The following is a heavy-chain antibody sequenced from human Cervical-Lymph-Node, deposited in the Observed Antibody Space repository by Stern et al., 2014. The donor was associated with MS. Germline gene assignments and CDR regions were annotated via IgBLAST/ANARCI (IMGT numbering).Heavy chain of an antibody. D-gene: IGHD2-15*01. CDR2: IRVYNGNT. Sequence: QVQLVQSGAEVKKPWASVKVSCTASGYTFTSYGLSWVRQAPGQGLAWMGLIRVYNGNTNYAQEHQGRVPMTTDTSTSTAYMERRSLRSDDTAVYYCARGLLGSENAFDIWGQGTMVTVSS. CDR1: GYTFTSYG. CDR3: ARGLLGSENAFDI. J-gene: IGHJ3*02. V-gene: IGHV1-18*01.